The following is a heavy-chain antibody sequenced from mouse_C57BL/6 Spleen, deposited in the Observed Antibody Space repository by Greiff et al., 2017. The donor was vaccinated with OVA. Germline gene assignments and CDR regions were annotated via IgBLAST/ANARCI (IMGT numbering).Heavy chain of an antibody. CDR3: TRGGFEFITTVVATDYAMDY. D-gene: IGHD1-1*01. CDR2: IDPEPGGT. V-gene: IGHV1-15*01. Sequence: QVQLQQSGAELVRPGASVTLSCKASGYTFTDYEMHWVKQTPVHGLEWIGAIDPEPGGTAYNQKFKGKAILTADKSSSTAYMELRSLTSEDSAVYYCTRGGFEFITTVVATDYAMDYWGQGTSVTVSS. J-gene: IGHJ4*01. CDR1: GYTFTDYE.